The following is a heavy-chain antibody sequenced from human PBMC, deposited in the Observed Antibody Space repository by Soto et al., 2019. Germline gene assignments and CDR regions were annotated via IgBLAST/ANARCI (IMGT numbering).Heavy chain of an antibody. V-gene: IGHV1-8*01. Sequence: QVQLVQSGAEVKKPGASVKVSCKASGYTFTSYDINWVRQATGQGLEWMGWMNPNSGNTGYAQKCQGIVTMTRNTSISTAYMELSSLRSEDTAVYYCARGLCSSGWYSLSAQYNWFDPWGQGTLVTVSS. J-gene: IGHJ5*02. D-gene: IGHD6-19*01. CDR3: ARGLCSSGWYSLSAQYNWFDP. CDR2: MNPNSGNT. CDR1: GYTFTSYD.